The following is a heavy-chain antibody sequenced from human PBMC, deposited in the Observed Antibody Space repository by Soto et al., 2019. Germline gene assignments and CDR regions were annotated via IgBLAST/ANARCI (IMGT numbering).Heavy chain of an antibody. CDR1: GYTFTSYG. J-gene: IGHJ3*02. CDR2: ISAYNGNT. Sequence: QVQLVQSGAEVKKPGASVKVSCKASGYTFTSYGISWVRQAPGQGLEWMGWISAYNGNTNYAQKLQGRVTMPTDTTTSTAYMELRSLRSDDTAVYYCARDGGDGVVVPAVDDAFDIWGQGTMVTVSS. V-gene: IGHV1-18*01. CDR3: ARDGGDGVVVPAVDDAFDI. D-gene: IGHD2-2*01.